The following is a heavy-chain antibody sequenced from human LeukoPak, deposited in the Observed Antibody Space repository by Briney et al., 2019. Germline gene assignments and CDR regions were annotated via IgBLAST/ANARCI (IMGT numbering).Heavy chain of an antibody. J-gene: IGHJ6*02. CDR2: IYYSGST. CDR1: GGSISSYY. V-gene: IGHV4-59*01. CDR3: ARVKVAGTASYYYYYGMDV. Sequence: SETLSLTCTVSGGSISSYYWSWIRQPPGKGLEWIGYIYYSGSTNYNPSLKSRVTISVDTSKNQFSLKLSSVTAADTAVYYCARVKVAGTASYYYYYGMDVWGQGTTVTVSS. D-gene: IGHD6-19*01.